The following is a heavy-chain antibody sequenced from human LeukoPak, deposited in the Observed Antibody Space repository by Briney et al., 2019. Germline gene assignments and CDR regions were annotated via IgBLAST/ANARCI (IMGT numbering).Heavy chain of an antibody. V-gene: IGHV3-30-3*01. J-gene: IGHJ4*02. Sequence: GGSLRLSCAASGFTFSSYAMHWVRQAPGKGLEWVAVISYDGSNKYYADSVKGRFTISRDNSKNTLYLQMNSLRAEDTALYYCAKDTKRMIVVVTFDYWGQGTLVTVSS. CDR1: GFTFSSYA. CDR2: ISYDGSNK. CDR3: AKDTKRMIVVVTFDY. D-gene: IGHD3-22*01.